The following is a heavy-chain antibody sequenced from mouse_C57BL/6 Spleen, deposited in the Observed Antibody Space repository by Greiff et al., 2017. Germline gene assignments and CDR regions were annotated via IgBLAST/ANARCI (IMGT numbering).Heavy chain of an antibody. D-gene: IGHD4-1*01. J-gene: IGHJ3*01. CDR3: TRRWDRGFAY. CDR1: GYTFTDYE. V-gene: IGHV1-15*01. CDR2: IDPETGGT. Sequence: QVQLQQSGAELVRPGASVTLSCKASGYTFTDYEMHWVKQTPVHGLEWIGAIDPETGGTAYNQKFKGKAILTADKSSSTAYMELRSLTSEDSAVYYGTRRWDRGFAYWGQGTLVTVSA.